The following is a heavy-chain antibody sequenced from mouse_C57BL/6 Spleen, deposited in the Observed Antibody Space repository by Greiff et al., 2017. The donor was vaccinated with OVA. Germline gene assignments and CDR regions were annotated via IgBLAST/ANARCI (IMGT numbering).Heavy chain of an antibody. CDR2: IDPSDSYT. V-gene: IGHV1-69*01. J-gene: IGHJ2*01. CDR3: ARNYYGSSDMDY. Sequence: QVQLKQPGAELVMPGASVKLSCKASGYTFTSYWMHWVKQRPGQGLEWIGEIDPSDSYTNYNQKFKGKSTLTVDKSSSTAYMQLSSLTSEDSAVYYCARNYYGSSDMDYWGQGTTLTVSS. D-gene: IGHD1-1*01. CDR1: GYTFTSYW.